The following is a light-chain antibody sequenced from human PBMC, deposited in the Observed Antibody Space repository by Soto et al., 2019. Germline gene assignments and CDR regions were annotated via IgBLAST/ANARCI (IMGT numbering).Light chain of an antibody. V-gene: IGKV1-9*01. J-gene: IGKJ4*01. CDR3: EQHNAYPLT. CDR1: GDTSSN. CDR2: TIS. Sequence: DIQLTQSPSFLSASVGDRVTITCRASGDTSSNLAWYQQKPGRAPKLLIYTISTLQSGVPPRFSGSGSGTEFTLTISSLQPEDFATYYCEQHNAYPLTFGGGTKVEIK.